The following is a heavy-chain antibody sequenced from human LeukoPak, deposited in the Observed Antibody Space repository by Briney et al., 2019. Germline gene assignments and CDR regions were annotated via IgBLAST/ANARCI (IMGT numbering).Heavy chain of an antibody. CDR1: GGSISTYY. Sequence: SETLSLTCSVSGGSISTYYWSWIRQPPGKGLEWIGYIYTSGSTNYNPSLKSRVTISLDTSKNQFSLKLSPVTAADTAVYYCARLKGGGLGASSWYPTSGYYYMDVWGKGTTVTVSS. CDR2: IYTSGST. CDR3: ARLKGGGLGASSWYPTSGYYYMDV. V-gene: IGHV4-4*09. J-gene: IGHJ6*03. D-gene: IGHD6-13*01.